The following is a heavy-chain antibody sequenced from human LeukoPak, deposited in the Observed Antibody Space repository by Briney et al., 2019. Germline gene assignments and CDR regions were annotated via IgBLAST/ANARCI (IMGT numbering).Heavy chain of an antibody. D-gene: IGHD3-22*01. V-gene: IGHV3-64*01. CDR1: GFTFSDYA. CDR2: ISTDGRGT. Sequence: GGSLRLSCAASGFTFSDYAMHWVRQAPGKGLEYVSAISTDGRGTYYANSVKGRFTISRDNSKNTLYLQMASLGVEDMAVYYCATYFDSSYGYWGQGTLVTVSS. J-gene: IGHJ4*02. CDR3: ATYFDSSYGY.